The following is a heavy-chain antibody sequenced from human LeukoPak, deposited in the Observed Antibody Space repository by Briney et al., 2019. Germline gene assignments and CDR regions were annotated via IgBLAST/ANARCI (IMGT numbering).Heavy chain of an antibody. CDR3: ARTGPTVGAAADY. J-gene: IGHJ4*02. CDR2: MNPNSGNT. Sequence: GASVKVSCKASGYTFTSYDINWVRQATGQGLEWMGWMNPNSGNTGYAQKFQGRVTMTRNTSISTAYMELSSLRSEDTAMYYCARTGPTVGAAADYWGQGTLVTVSS. V-gene: IGHV1-8*01. D-gene: IGHD6-13*01. CDR1: GYTFTSYD.